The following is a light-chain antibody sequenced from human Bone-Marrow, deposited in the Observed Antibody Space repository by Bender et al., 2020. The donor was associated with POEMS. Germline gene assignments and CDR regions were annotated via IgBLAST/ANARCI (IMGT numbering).Light chain of an antibody. CDR2: SSH. V-gene: IGLV1-44*01. Sequence: QSVLTQPPSASGTPGQRVTISCSGGSSNIGAHAVNWYQHLPGTAPKLLIYSSHRRPSMVPDRFSGSRSGTSASLAIGGLQSEDEADYYCAVWDDSLNGWVFGGGTKLTVL. J-gene: IGLJ3*02. CDR1: SSNIGAHA. CDR3: AVWDDSLNGWV.